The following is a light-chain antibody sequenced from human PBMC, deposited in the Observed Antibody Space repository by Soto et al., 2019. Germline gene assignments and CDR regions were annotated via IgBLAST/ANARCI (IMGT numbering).Light chain of an antibody. CDR3: CSYAGSSTPWV. CDR1: SSDVGSYNL. CDR2: EGS. J-gene: IGLJ3*02. V-gene: IGLV2-23*01. Sequence: QSALTQPASVSGSPGQSITISCTGTSSDVGSYNLVSWYQQHPGKAPKVMIYEGSKRPSGVSNHFSGYKSGNTASLTISGLQAEDEADYYCCSYAGSSTPWVFGGGTKLTVL.